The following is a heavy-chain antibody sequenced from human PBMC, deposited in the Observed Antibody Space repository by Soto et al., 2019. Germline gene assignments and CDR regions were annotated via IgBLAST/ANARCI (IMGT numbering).Heavy chain of an antibody. CDR1: GGSISSGDYY. Sequence: SETLSLTCTVSGGSISSGDYYWSWIRQPPGKGLEWIGYMYYSGSTYYNPSLKSRVTISVDTSKNQFSLKLSSVTAADTAVYFCARDMVAARSFDYWGQGTLVPVPS. D-gene: IGHD6-6*01. J-gene: IGHJ4*02. CDR3: ARDMVAARSFDY. V-gene: IGHV4-30-4*01. CDR2: MYYSGST.